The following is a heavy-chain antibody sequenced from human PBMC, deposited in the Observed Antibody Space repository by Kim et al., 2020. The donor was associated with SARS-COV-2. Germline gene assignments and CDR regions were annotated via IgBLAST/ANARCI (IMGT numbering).Heavy chain of an antibody. CDR1: GYTFTSYD. Sequence: ASVKVSCKASGYTFTSYDINWVRQATGQGLEWMGWMNPNSGNTGYAQKFQGRVTMTRNTSISTAYMELSSLRSEDTAVYYCARGIAGGRYYGSGSYHYYYYYYMDVWGKGTTVTVSS. J-gene: IGHJ6*03. CDR2: MNPNSGNT. D-gene: IGHD3-10*01. CDR3: ARGIAGGRYYGSGSYHYYYYYYMDV. V-gene: IGHV1-8*01.